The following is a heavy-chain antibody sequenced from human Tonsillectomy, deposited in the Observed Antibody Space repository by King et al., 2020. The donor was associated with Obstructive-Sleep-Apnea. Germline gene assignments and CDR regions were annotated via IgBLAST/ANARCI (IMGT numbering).Heavy chain of an antibody. D-gene: IGHD6-19*01. CDR2: IYYRGST. CDR1: GGSISRGGYY. Sequence: QLQESGPGLVKPSQTLSLTCTVSGGSISRGGYYCSGIRQHPVKGLAWIGYIYYRGSTYYNPSLKSRVTISVDTSKNQFSLKLRSVTAADTAVYYCAREFIAVAANWFDPWGQGTLVTVSS. V-gene: IGHV4-31*03. J-gene: IGHJ5*02. CDR3: AREFIAVAANWFDP.